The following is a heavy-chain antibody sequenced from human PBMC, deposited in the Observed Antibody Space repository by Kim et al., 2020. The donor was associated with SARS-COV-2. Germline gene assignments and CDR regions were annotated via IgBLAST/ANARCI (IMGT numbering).Heavy chain of an antibody. J-gene: IGHJ4*02. CDR3: AREMATSYFDY. CDR2: T. Sequence: TNYAQKLQGRVTMTTDTSPSTAYMELRSLRSDDTAVYYCAREMATSYFDYWGQGTLVTVSS. D-gene: IGHD5-12*01. V-gene: IGHV1-18*01.